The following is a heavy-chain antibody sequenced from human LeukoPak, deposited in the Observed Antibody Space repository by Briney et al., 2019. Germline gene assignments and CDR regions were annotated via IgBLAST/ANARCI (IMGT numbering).Heavy chain of an antibody. D-gene: IGHD3-3*01. CDR2: IYSCGST. CDR3: AKDKAGEGLFDY. J-gene: IGHJ4*02. V-gene: IGHV3-53*01. CDR1: GFTVSSNY. Sequence: PGGSLRLSCAASGFTVSSNYTSWVRQAPGKGLEWVSVIYSCGSTYYADSVKARFTISRDNSKNTLYLQMNSLRAEDTAVYSCAKDKAGEGLFDYWGQGTLVTVSS.